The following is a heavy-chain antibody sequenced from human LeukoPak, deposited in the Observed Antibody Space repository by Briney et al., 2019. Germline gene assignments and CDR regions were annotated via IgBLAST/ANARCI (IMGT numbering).Heavy chain of an antibody. CDR2: ISSSSSYI. J-gene: IGHJ4*02. D-gene: IGHD4-11*01. Sequence: GGSLRLSCAASGFSFSDDFMSWVRQAPGQRPEWVSSISSSSSYIYYADSVKGRFTISRDNAKNSLYLQMNSLRAEDTAVYYCARILQYEGSCDYWGQGTLVTVSS. CDR1: GFSFSDDF. V-gene: IGHV3-21*04. CDR3: ARILQYEGSCDY.